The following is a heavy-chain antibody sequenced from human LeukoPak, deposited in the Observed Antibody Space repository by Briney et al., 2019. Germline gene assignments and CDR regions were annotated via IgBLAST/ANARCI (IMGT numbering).Heavy chain of an antibody. Sequence: ASVTVSFTASGYTFSDCVIHWGRQAPGQGRECMGWINLKSGGTNYVQKFQGRGTMIRDTTIKTVYMEKRSLNSDETAMDYCGRDVIMGDHQRWFDPWGQGTLVTVCS. CDR1: GYTFSDCV. D-gene: IGHD3-16*01. CDR2: INLKSGGT. CDR3: GRDVIMGDHQRWFDP. V-gene: IGHV1-2*02. J-gene: IGHJ5*02.